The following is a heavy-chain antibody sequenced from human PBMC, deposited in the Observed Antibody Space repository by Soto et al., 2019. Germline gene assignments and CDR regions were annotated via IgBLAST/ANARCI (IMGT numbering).Heavy chain of an antibody. CDR1: GDVFRSYG. D-gene: IGHD2-8*01. V-gene: IGHV1-69*13. J-gene: IGHJ6*02. CDR2: IIPISGTT. CDR3: ARVRCFNGLCHTADYGMDV. Sequence: ASVKVSCKASGDVFRSYGINWVRQAPGQGLEWMGGIIPISGTTNYAQKFQGRVAINADESTDTVYMELSRLRSEDTSVYFCARVRCFNGLCHTADYGMDVWGQGTTVTVSS.